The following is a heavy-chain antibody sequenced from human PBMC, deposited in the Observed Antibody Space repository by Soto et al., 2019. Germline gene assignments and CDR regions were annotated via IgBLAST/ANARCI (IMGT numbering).Heavy chain of an antibody. D-gene: IGHD2-15*01. J-gene: IGHJ6*04. CDR1: GGSISSYY. V-gene: IGHV4-59*06. Sequence: PSETLSLTCTVSGGSISSYYWSWIRQHPGKGLEWIGYIYYSGSTYYNPSLKSRVTISVDTSKNQFSLKLSSVTAADTAVYYCARVPGYCSGGSCYPVDVWGKGTTVTVSS. CDR2: IYYSGST. CDR3: ARVPGYCSGGSCYPVDV.